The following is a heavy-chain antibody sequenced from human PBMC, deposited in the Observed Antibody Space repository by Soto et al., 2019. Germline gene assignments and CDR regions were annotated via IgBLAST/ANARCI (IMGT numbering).Heavy chain of an antibody. J-gene: IGHJ6*03. CDR2: ISGSGGST. Sequence: GGSLRLSCAASGFTFSSYAMSWVRQAPGKGLEWVSAISGSGGSTYYADSVKGRFTISRDNSKNTLYLQMNSLRAEDTAVYYCANMGGDCYFCYYYYMDVWGKGTTVTVSS. V-gene: IGHV3-23*01. D-gene: IGHD2-21*01. CDR3: ANMGGDCYFCYYYYMDV. CDR1: GFTFSSYA.